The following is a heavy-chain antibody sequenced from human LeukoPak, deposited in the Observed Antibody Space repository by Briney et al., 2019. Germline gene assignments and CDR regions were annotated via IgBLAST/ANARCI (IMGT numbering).Heavy chain of an antibody. D-gene: IGHD6-13*01. V-gene: IGHV4-59*12. CDR3: ARRGPYSSSWYSFNWFDP. CDR1: GGSISSYY. J-gene: IGHJ5*02. CDR2: IYYSGRT. Sequence: SETLSLTCSVSGGSISSYYWSWIRQPPGRGLEWVGYIYYSGRTSYNPSLKSRVTISVDTSKNQFSLKLSSVTAADTAVYYCARRGPYSSSWYSFNWFDPWGQGTLVTVSS.